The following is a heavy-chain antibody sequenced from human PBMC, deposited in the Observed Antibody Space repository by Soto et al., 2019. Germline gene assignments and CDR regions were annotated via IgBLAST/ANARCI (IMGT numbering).Heavy chain of an antibody. J-gene: IGHJ4*02. CDR2: IRNKANSYAT. D-gene: IGHD6-19*01. V-gene: IGHV3-73*02. CDR1: GFAFSGST. Sequence: EVQLVESGGGLVQPGGSLKLSCAASGFAFSGSTLHWVRRASGKGLEYIGRIRNKANSYATTYSASVKGRFTISRDDSKNTAYLQMSSLEIEDTAVYYCTYGDSSAWYWGQGTLVSVSS. CDR3: TYGDSSAWY.